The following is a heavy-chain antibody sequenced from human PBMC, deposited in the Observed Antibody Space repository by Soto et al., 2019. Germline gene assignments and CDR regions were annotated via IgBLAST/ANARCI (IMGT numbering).Heavy chain of an antibody. J-gene: IGHJ4*02. CDR1: GGTFSSYA. CDR2: IIPIFGTA. Sequence: GASVKVSCKASGGTFSSYAISWVRQAPGQGLEWMGGIIPIFGTANYAQKFQGRVTITADESTSTAYMELSSLRSEDTAVYYCATEYYYYDSSGYFDYWGQGTLVTVSS. V-gene: IGHV1-69*13. D-gene: IGHD3-22*01. CDR3: ATEYYYYDSSGYFDY.